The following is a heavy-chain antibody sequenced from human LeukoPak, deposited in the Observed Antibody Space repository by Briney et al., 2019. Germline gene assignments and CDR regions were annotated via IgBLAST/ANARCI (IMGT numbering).Heavy chain of an antibody. CDR1: GFSVRHYY. CDR3: ARDRAATQGWVELDP. J-gene: IGHJ5*02. V-gene: IGHV3-66*03. CDR2: IRGSGET. D-gene: IGHD1-26*01. Sequence: GGSLRLSCAVSGFSVRHYYMNWLRQAPVKGLECVSLIRGSGETVYADSVKGRFTLSRDDSKNTVSLQMDRLRLGDTAVYFCARDRAATQGWVELDPWGQGTLVTVSS.